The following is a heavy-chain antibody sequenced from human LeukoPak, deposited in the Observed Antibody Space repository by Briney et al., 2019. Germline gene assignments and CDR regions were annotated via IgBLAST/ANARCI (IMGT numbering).Heavy chain of an antibody. J-gene: IGHJ3*02. CDR3: ARPYSSAWHVAFHI. Sequence: SETPSLTCTVSDGSISSYYWSWIRQPPGKGLEWIGYFYYSGSIKYNPSLKSRVTISVDTSKNQFSLKLSSVTAADTAVYYCARPYSSAWHVAFHIWGQGTKVTVSS. D-gene: IGHD6-19*01. V-gene: IGHV4-59*08. CDR2: FYYSGSI. CDR1: DGSISSYY.